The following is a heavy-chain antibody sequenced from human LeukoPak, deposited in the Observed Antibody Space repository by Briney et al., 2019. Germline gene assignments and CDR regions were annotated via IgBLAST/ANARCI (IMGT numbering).Heavy chain of an antibody. Sequence: ASVKVSCKASGYTFTSYDINWVRQATGQGLAWMGWMNPNSGNTGYAQKFQGRVTMTRNTSISTAYMELSSLRSEDTAVYYCARMAPFYGSGSYYSYNWFDPWGQGTLVTVSS. CDR3: ARMAPFYGSGSYYSYNWFDP. CDR2: MNPNSGNT. D-gene: IGHD3-10*01. V-gene: IGHV1-8*01. CDR1: GYTFTSYD. J-gene: IGHJ5*02.